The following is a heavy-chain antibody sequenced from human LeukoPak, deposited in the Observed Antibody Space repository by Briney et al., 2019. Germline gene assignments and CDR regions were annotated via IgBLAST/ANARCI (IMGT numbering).Heavy chain of an antibody. CDR2: IKQDGSEK. Sequence: GGSLRLSCAASGFTFSSYWMSWVRQAPGKGLEWVANIKQDGSEKYYVDSVKGRFTISRDNAKNSLYLQMNSLRAEDTAVYYCARVSDDNYYDSSGGFDYWGQGTLVTVSS. J-gene: IGHJ4*02. V-gene: IGHV3-7*01. CDR1: GFTFSSYW. CDR3: ARVSDDNYYDSSGGFDY. D-gene: IGHD3-22*01.